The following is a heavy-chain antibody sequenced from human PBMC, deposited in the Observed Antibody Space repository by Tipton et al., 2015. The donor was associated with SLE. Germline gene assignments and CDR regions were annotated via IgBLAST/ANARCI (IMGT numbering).Heavy chain of an antibody. CDR3: ARDVSSLLTGDRWDAFDV. Sequence: TLSLTCAVYGGSFSGYYWSWIRQPPGKGLEWIGEINHSGSTNYNPSLKSRVTISVDTSKNQFSLKLSSVTAADTAVYYCARDVSSLLTGDRWDAFDVWGQGTMVTVSS. CDR2: INHSGST. V-gene: IGHV4-34*01. CDR1: GGSFSGYY. D-gene: IGHD7-27*01. J-gene: IGHJ3*01.